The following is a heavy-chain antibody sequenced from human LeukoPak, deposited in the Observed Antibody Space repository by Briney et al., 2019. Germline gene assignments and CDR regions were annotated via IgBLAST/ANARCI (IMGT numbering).Heavy chain of an antibody. Sequence: GESLKISCKLSGYPFTTYWIGWVRQMPVKGLEWMGVIYPTDSDARYSPSFQGQVTISVDKSISTVYLQWNSLKASDSAMYYCGASPSPTGTERYYWGQGTLVTVSS. CDR2: IYPTDSDA. V-gene: IGHV5-51*01. J-gene: IGHJ4*02. D-gene: IGHD3-9*01. CDR3: GASPSPTGTERYY. CDR1: GYPFTTYW.